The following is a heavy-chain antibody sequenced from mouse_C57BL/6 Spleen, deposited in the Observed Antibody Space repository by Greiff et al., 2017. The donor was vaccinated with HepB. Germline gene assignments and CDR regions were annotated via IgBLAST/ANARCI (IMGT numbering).Heavy chain of an antibody. D-gene: IGHD2-12*01. Sequence: QVHVKQPGAELVKPGASVKLSCKASGYTFTSYWMQWVKQRPGQGLEWIGEIDPSDSYTNYNQKFKGKATLTVDTSSSTAYMQLSSLTSEDSAVYYCARGNYSYAMDYWGQGTSVTVSS. J-gene: IGHJ4*01. CDR1: GYTFTSYW. CDR3: ARGNYSYAMDY. CDR2: IDPSDSYT. V-gene: IGHV1-50*01.